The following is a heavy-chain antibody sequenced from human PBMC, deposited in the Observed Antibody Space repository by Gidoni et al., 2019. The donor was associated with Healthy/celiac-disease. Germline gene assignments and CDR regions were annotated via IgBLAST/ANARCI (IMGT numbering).Heavy chain of an antibody. CDR1: VFTFSSYS. J-gene: IGHJ4*02. CDR3: ARAGSGSFYYFDY. V-gene: IGHV3-21*01. CDR2: ISSSSSYI. D-gene: IGHD3-10*01. Sequence: EVQLVESGGGLVKPGGSLRLSCAASVFTFSSYSMNWVRQAPGKGLEWVSSISSSSSYIYYADSVKGRFTISRDNAKNSLYLQMNSLRAEDTAVYYCARAGSGSFYYFDYWGQGTLVTVSS.